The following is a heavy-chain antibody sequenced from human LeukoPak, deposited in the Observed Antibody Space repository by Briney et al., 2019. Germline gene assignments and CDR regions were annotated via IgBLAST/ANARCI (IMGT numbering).Heavy chain of an antibody. D-gene: IGHD2-15*01. J-gene: IGHJ4*01. CDR3: GRQAAPDH. V-gene: IGHV3-21*01. CDR1: GFTFSAYS. CDR2: ISTSSEYI. Sequence: PGGSLRLSCAVSGFTFSAYSMNWVRQAPGKGLDWASSISTSSEYIYYADSVKGRFTISRDNAKNLLYLQMNSLRAEDTAVYYCGRQAAPDHWGQGTLVTVSS.